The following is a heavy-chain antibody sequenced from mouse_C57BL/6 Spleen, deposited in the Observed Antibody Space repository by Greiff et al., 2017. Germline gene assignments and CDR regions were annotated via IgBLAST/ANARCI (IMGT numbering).Heavy chain of an antibody. Sequence: QVQLQQSGAELVRPGTSVKMSCKASGYTFTNYWIGWAKQRPGHGLEWIGEILPGSGSTNYNEKFKGKATFTADTSSNTAYMQLSSLTTEDSAIYYCARDYDYAWFAYWGQGTLVTVSA. CDR1: GYTFTNYW. J-gene: IGHJ3*01. D-gene: IGHD2-4*01. V-gene: IGHV1-63*01. CDR3: ARDYDYAWFAY. CDR2: ILPGSGST.